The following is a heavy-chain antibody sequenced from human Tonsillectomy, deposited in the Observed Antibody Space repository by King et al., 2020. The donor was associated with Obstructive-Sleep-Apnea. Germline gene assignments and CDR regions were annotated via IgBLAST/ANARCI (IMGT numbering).Heavy chain of an antibody. J-gene: IGHJ4*02. CDR3: SRDRLGYCSGSSCYSGFDY. V-gene: IGHV4-31*03. CDR1: GGFISSGGYS. Sequence: QLQESGPGLVKPSQTLPLTCTVSGGFISSGGYSWSWIRQHPGKGLEWIGYIYDSGSNYYNPSLESRVTISVDTSKNQFSLKLSSVTAADTAVYYCSRDRLGYCSGSSCYSGFDYWGQGTLVTVSS. CDR2: IYDSGSN. D-gene: IGHD2-15*01.